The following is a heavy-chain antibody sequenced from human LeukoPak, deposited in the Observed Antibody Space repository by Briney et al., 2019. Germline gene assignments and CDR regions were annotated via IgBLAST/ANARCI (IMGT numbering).Heavy chain of an antibody. Sequence: SETLSLPCTVSGGSISSSSYYWGWIRQPPGKGLEWIGSIYYSGSTYYNPSLKSRVTISVDTSKNQFSLKLSSVTAADTAVYYCATIYSSSWYLFDYWGQGTLVTVSS. CDR3: ATIYSSSWYLFDY. CDR1: GGSISSSSYY. CDR2: IYYSGST. D-gene: IGHD6-13*01. J-gene: IGHJ4*02. V-gene: IGHV4-39*01.